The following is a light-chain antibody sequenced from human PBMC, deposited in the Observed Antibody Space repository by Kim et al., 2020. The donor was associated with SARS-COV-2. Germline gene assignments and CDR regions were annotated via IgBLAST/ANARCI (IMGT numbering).Light chain of an antibody. CDR1: QVISSY. Sequence: ILMTQSPSSFSASTGDRVTITCRASQVISSYLVWYQQKPGKAPKLLIYAASTVHSGVPTRFSGSGSGTDFTLTISCLQSEDFANYYCQQNDSYPRTFGQGTKVDIK. CDR3: QQNDSYPRT. J-gene: IGKJ1*01. V-gene: IGKV1-8*01. CDR2: AAS.